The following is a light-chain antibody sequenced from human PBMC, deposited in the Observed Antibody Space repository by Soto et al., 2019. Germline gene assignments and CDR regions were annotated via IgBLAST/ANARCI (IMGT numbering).Light chain of an antibody. V-gene: IGLV2-14*01. CDR2: DVS. J-gene: IGLJ1*01. CDR1: SRDVGGYNY. Sequence: QPASVSESHGQTISISCTGTSRDVGGYNYVSWYQQHPGKAPKLMIYDVSNRPSGVSNRFSGYKSGNTASLTISGLQAEDEADYYCSSYTSSSTRVFGTGTKVTVL. CDR3: SSYTSSSTRV.